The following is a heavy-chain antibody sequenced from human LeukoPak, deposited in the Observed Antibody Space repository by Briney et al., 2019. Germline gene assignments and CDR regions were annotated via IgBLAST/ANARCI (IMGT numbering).Heavy chain of an antibody. D-gene: IGHD6-13*01. J-gene: IGHJ4*02. CDR3: ARDRYSSSWSYFDY. CDR2: IYYSGST. V-gene: IGHV4-59*01. CDR1: GGSISSYY. Sequence: SETLSLTCTVSGGSISSYYWNWIRQPPGKGLEWIGYIYYSGSTNYNPSLKSRVTISIDTSKNQFSLRLSSVNAADTAVYYCARDRYSSSWSYFDYWGQGTLVTVSS.